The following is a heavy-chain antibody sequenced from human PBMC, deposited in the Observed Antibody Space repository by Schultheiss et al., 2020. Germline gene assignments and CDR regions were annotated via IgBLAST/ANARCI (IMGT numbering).Heavy chain of an antibody. CDR3: AREGIVATILGGGNFDY. CDR1: GFTFSSYG. CDR2: ISYDGSNK. J-gene: IGHJ4*02. D-gene: IGHD5-12*01. Sequence: GGSLRLSCAASGFTFSSYGMHWVRQAPGKGLEWVAVISYDGSNKYYADSVKGRFTISRDNSKNTLYLQMNSLRAEDTAVYYCAREGIVATILGGGNFDYWGQGTLVTVSS. V-gene: IGHV3-30*03.